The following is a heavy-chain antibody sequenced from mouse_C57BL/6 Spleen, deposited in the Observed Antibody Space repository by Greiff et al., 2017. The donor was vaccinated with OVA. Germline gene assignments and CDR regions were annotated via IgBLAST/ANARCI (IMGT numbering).Heavy chain of an antibody. D-gene: IGHD1-1*01. CDR2: ILPGSGST. Sequence: QVQLQQSGAELMKPGASVKLSCKATGYTFTGYWIEWVKQRPGHGLEWIGEILPGSGSTNYNEKFKGKATFTADTSSNTVYMQLSSLTTEDSAMYYCARGDYCSSYWFADWGQGTPVTVSA. CDR3: ARGDYCSSYWFAD. CDR1: GYTFTGYW. V-gene: IGHV1-9*01. J-gene: IGHJ3*01.